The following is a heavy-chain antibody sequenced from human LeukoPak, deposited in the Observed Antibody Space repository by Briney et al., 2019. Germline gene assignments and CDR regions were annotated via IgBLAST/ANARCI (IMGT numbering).Heavy chain of an antibody. CDR2: INPSGGST. D-gene: IGHD1-1*01. CDR1: GYTFISYY. Sequence: VASVTVSCKASGYTFISYYLHWVRQAPGQGLEWMGIINPSGGSTNYAQKFQGRVTMTRDTSTSTVYMELSSLRSEDTAVYYCARETIATTFNYFDYWGQGTLVTVSS. V-gene: IGHV1-46*01. J-gene: IGHJ4*02. CDR3: ARETIATTFNYFDY.